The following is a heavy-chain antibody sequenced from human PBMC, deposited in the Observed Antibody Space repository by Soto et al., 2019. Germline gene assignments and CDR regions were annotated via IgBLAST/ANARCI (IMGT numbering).Heavy chain of an antibody. J-gene: IGHJ4*02. V-gene: IGHV1-69*12. Sequence: QVQLVQSGAEVKKPGSSVKVSCKASGGTFTNYAIRWVRQAPGQGLEWMGGIIPNFRPANYAQKFQGRVVLTADESSSTAYMELSGLRSEDTAVYYGAWTVSIPDYFDYWGQGTLVTVSS. CDR1: GGTFTNYA. CDR2: IIPNFRPA. D-gene: IGHD4-17*01. CDR3: AWTVSIPDYFDY.